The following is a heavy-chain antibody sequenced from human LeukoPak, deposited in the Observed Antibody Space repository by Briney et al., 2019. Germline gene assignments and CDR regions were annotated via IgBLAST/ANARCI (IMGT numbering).Heavy chain of an antibody. J-gene: IGHJ4*02. CDR3: ARALDYGGNSD. Sequence: GASVKVSCKASGYTFTGYYMHWVRQAPGQGLEWMGRIIPILGIANYAQKFQGRVTITADKSTSTAYMELSSLRSEDTAVYYCARALDYGGNSDWGQGTLVTVSS. CDR1: GYTFTGYY. D-gene: IGHD4-23*01. V-gene: IGHV1-69*04. CDR2: IIPILGIA.